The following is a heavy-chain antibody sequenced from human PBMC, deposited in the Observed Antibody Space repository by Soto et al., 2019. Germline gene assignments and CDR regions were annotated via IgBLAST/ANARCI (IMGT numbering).Heavy chain of an antibody. CDR3: ARSVPLAYCGGYGDSPLDY. CDR1: GGTFSSYA. D-gene: IGHD2-21*02. V-gene: IGHV1-69*12. Sequence: QVQLVQSGAEVKKPGSSVKVSCKASGGTFSSYAISWVRQAPGQGLEWMGGIIPSFGTSNYAQKFQGRVTMTADESTSTASMELSSLRSEDTAVYYCARSVPLAYCGGYGDSPLDYWGQGTLVTVSS. J-gene: IGHJ4*02. CDR2: IIPSFGTS.